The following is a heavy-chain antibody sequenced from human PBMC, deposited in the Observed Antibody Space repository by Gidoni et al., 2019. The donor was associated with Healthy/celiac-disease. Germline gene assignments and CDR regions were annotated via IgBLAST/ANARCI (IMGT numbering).Heavy chain of an antibody. J-gene: IGHJ4*02. CDR3: AATGPGY. CDR1: GFTFDDYA. Sequence: EVQLVESGGGLVQPGRSLRLSCAASGFTFDDYAMHWVRHAPGKGLEWVSGISWNSGSIGYADSVKGRFTISRDNAKNSLYLQMNSLRAEDTALYYCAATGPGYWGQGTLVTVSS. V-gene: IGHV3-9*01. CDR2: ISWNSGSI. D-gene: IGHD3-10*01.